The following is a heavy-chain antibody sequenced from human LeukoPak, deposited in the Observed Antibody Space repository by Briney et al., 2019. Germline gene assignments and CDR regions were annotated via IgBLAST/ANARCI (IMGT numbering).Heavy chain of an antibody. CDR3: AREGYYDSSGYDY. CDR2: INPNSGGT. Sequence: GASVKVSCKASGYTFTGYYMHWVRQAPGQGLEWMGWINPNSGGTNYAQKFQGRVTMTRDTSISTAYMELSRPRSDDTAVYYCAREGYYDSSGYDYWGQGTLVTVSS. V-gene: IGHV1-2*02. CDR1: GYTFTGYY. D-gene: IGHD3-22*01. J-gene: IGHJ4*02.